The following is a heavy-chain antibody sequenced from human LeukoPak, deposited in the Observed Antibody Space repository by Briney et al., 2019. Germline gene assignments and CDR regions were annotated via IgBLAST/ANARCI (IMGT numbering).Heavy chain of an antibody. CDR3: ARPSGWGGEENAFDI. CDR2: IYPGDSDI. Sequence: GESLKISCKASGYSFTSCLIGWVRQMPGKGLEWLGIIYPGDSDIRYSPSFQGQDTISADRSISTAYLQWSSLKASDTAMYYCARPSGWGGEENAFDIWGQGTMVTVSS. D-gene: IGHD7-27*01. CDR1: GYSFTSCL. V-gene: IGHV5-51*01. J-gene: IGHJ3*02.